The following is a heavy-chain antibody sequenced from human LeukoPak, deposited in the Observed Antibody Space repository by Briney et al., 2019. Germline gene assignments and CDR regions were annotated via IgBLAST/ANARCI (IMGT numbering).Heavy chain of an antibody. Sequence: GGSLRLSCAASGFTFSSYWMHWVRQAPGKGLVWVSRINSDGSGTSYADSVKGRFTISRDNSKNMVYLLLNSLRADDTAVYYCARDRGYCSGGSCYPDYWGQGTLVTVSS. J-gene: IGHJ4*02. V-gene: IGHV3-74*01. D-gene: IGHD2-15*01. CDR1: GFTFSSYW. CDR2: INSDGSGT. CDR3: ARDRGYCSGGSCYPDY.